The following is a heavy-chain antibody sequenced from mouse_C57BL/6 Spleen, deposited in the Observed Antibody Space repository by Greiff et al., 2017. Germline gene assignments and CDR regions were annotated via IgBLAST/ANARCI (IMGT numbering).Heavy chain of an antibody. D-gene: IGHD1-1*01. J-gene: IGHJ3*01. CDR2: IDPSDSET. CDR1: GYTFTSYW. V-gene: IGHV1-52*01. CDR3: ARLDYGSSYVGAY. Sequence: QVQLQQPGAELVRPGSSVKLSCKASGYTFTSYWMHWVKQRPIQGLEWIGNIDPSDSETHYNQKFKDKATLTVDKSSSTAYMQLSSLTSEDSAVYDCARLDYGSSYVGAYWGQGTLVTVSA.